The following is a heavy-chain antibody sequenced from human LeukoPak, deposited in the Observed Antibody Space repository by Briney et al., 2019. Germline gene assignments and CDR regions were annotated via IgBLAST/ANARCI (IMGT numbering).Heavy chain of an antibody. D-gene: IGHD1-26*01. CDR1: GYNFTDFY. Sequence: ASVTVSCKASGYNFTDFYIHWVRQAPGQGLEWMGWIKPDSGGTNYAQKFQGRITMTRDTSISAVFLELNSLRFDDTAVYYCARGWEHGGDWFDPWGQGTLVTVSS. CDR3: ARGWEHGGDWFDP. V-gene: IGHV1-2*02. CDR2: IKPDSGGT. J-gene: IGHJ5*02.